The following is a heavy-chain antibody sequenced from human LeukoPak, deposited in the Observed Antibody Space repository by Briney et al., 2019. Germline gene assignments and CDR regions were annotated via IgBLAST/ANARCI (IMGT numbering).Heavy chain of an antibody. Sequence: ASVKVSCKASGYTFTSNGLGWVRQAPGQGLEWMGWINTNTGNPTYAQGFTGRFVFSLDTSDNTPYLQISSLQAEDTAVYYCASFFCTGALCYYLDYWGQGTLVTVSS. CDR3: ASFFCTGALCYYLDY. V-gene: IGHV7-4-1*02. CDR2: INTNTGNP. J-gene: IGHJ4*02. CDR1: GYTFTSNG. D-gene: IGHD2-8*02.